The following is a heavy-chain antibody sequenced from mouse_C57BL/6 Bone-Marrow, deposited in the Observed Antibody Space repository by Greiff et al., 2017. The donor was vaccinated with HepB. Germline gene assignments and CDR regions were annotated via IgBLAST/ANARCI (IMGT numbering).Heavy chain of an antibody. CDR2: IHPNSGST. V-gene: IGHV1-64*01. CDR1: GYTFTSYW. CDR3: ARYTYYSNYEAFFDY. D-gene: IGHD2-5*01. Sequence: QVQLQQSGAELVKPGASVKLSCKASGYTFTSYWMHWVKQRPGQGLEWIGMIHPNSGSTNYNEKFKSKATLTVDKSSSTAYMQLSSLTSEDSAVYYCARYTYYSNYEAFFDYWGQGTTLTVSS. J-gene: IGHJ2*01.